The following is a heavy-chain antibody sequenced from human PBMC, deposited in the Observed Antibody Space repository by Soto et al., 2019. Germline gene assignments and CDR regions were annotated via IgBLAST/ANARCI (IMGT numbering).Heavy chain of an antibody. CDR2: TFYRSKWYN. CDR3: ARESTMVRGVITPSAY. J-gene: IGHJ4*01. Sequence: PSRGLEWLGRTFYRSKWYNDYAESVKSRITINPDTSKNQFSLQLNSVTPEDTAVYYCARESTMVRGVITPSAYWRHGTPVTVTS. V-gene: IGHV6-1*01. D-gene: IGHD3-10*01.